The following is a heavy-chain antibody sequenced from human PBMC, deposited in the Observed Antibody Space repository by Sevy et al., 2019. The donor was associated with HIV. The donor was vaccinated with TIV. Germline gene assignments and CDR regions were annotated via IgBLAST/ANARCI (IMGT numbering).Heavy chain of an antibody. CDR2: ISYDGSNK. Sequence: GGSLRLSCAASGFTFSSYAMHWVRQAPGKGLEWVAVISYDGSNKYYADSVKGRFTISRDNSKKTLYLQMNSLRAEDTAVYYCARGGVVVPAAKSSYGYYYYYGMDVWGQGTTVTVSS. J-gene: IGHJ6*02. CDR1: GFTFSSYA. D-gene: IGHD2-2*01. V-gene: IGHV3-30*04. CDR3: ARGGVVVPAAKSSYGYYYYYGMDV.